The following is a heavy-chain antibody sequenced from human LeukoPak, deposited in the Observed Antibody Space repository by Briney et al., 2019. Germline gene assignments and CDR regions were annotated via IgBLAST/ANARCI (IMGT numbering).Heavy chain of an antibody. CDR2: INPSGGST. Sequence: ASVKVSCKASGYTFTSYYMHWVRQAPGQGLEWMGIINPSGGSTSYAQKFQGRVTMTRDMSTSTDYMELSSLRSEDTAVYYCASLAYCGGDCYPSGPYYMDVWGKGTTVTVSS. D-gene: IGHD2-21*02. CDR1: GYTFTSYY. J-gene: IGHJ6*03. CDR3: ASLAYCGGDCYPSGPYYMDV. V-gene: IGHV1-46*01.